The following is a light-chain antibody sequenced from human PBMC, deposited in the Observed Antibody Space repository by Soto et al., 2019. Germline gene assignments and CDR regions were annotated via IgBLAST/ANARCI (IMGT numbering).Light chain of an antibody. CDR1: QGISNY. CDR2: AAS. J-gene: IGKJ1*01. Sequence: DIQMTQSPSSLSASVRDRVTITCRASQGISNYLAWYQQKPGKVPKLLIYAASTLQSGVPSRFSGSGSGADSTLTISSLQPEDVATYYYQEYDSAPWKFGQGTKVEIK. CDR3: QEYDSAPWK. V-gene: IGKV1-27*01.